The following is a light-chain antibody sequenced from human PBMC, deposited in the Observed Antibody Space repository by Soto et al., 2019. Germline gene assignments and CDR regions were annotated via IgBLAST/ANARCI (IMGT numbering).Light chain of an antibody. V-gene: IGLV2-8*01. J-gene: IGLJ1*01. Sequence: QSALTQPPSAAGSPGQSVTISCTGTSTDVGGYNYVSWYQQYPGKAPKLMIYEVSKRPSGVPDRFSGSKSGNTASLTVSGLQAEDEADYDGSSYGGRYNYVFGTGTKLTVL. CDR1: STDVGGYNY. CDR3: SSYGGRYNYV. CDR2: EVS.